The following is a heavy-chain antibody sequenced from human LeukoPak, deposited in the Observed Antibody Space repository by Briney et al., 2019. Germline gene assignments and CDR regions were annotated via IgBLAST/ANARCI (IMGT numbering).Heavy chain of an antibody. CDR2: ISGSDAST. Sequence: GGSLRLSCAASGFTFSSYAMSWVRQTPGKGLEWVSGISGSDASTYYTDSVKGRFTISRENSKNTLYLHMNSLRAEDTAVYYCAKNVTYYFGSGSNPNWFDPWGQGTLVTVSS. CDR1: GFTFSSYA. V-gene: IGHV3-23*01. J-gene: IGHJ5*02. CDR3: AKNVTYYFGSGSNPNWFDP. D-gene: IGHD3-10*01.